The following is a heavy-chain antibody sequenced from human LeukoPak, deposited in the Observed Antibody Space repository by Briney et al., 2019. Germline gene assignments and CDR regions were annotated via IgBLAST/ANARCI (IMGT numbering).Heavy chain of an antibody. V-gene: IGHV3-9*01. CDR2: ISWNSGSI. Sequence: GGSLRLSCAASGFTFDDYAMHWVRQAPGKGLEWVSGISWNSGSIGYADSVKSRFTISRDNAKNSVYLQMNSLRAEDTAVYYCARARGFDIWGQGTMVTVFS. CDR3: ARARGFDI. D-gene: IGHD3-10*01. J-gene: IGHJ3*02. CDR1: GFTFDDYA.